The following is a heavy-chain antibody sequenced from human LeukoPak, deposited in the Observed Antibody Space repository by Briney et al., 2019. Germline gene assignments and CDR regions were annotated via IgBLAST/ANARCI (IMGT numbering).Heavy chain of an antibody. CDR3: ASRRAEGGSNGHYNWFDP. J-gene: IGHJ5*02. D-gene: IGHD6-13*01. Sequence: SETLSLTCTVSGDXITSYYCSWIRQPPGKGLEWIGSMSYSGSTNYNPSLKSRVTMSVDTTKNQFSLRLNSVTAADTAVYYCASRRAEGGSNGHYNWFDPWGQGTLATVSS. CDR2: MSYSGST. CDR1: GDXITSYY. V-gene: IGHV4-59*08.